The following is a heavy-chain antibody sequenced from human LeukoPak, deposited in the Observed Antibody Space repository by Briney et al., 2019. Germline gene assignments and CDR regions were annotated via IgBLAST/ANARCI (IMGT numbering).Heavy chain of an antibody. V-gene: IGHV4-34*01. D-gene: IGHD3-3*01. Sequence: SETLSLTCAVYGGSFSGYYWSWIRQPPGKGLEWIGEISHSGSTNYNPSLKSRVTISVDTSKNQFSLKLSSVTAADTAVYYCARGRSRDFWSGYYTPKQFYFDYWGQGTLVTVSS. CDR2: ISHSGST. CDR1: GGSFSGYY. CDR3: ARGRSRDFWSGYYTPKQFYFDY. J-gene: IGHJ4*02.